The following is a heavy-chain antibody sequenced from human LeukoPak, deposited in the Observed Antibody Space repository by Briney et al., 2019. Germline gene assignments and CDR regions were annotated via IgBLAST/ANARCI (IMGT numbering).Heavy chain of an antibody. V-gene: IGHV4-59*08. CDR2: IYYSGST. CDR1: GGSISSYY. D-gene: IGHD3-22*01. Sequence: SETLSLTCTVSGGSISSYYWSWIRQPPGKGLEWIGYIYYSGSTNYNPSLKSRVTISVDTSKNQFSLKLSSVTAADTALYYCARLLYDSRGYYYFDYWGQGTLVTVSS. CDR3: ARLLYDSRGYYYFDY. J-gene: IGHJ4*02.